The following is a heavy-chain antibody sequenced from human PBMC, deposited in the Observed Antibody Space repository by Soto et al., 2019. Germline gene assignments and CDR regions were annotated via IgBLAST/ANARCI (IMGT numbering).Heavy chain of an antibody. CDR1: GFTVSSKY. Sequence: EVQLVESGGGLIQPGGSLRLSCAASGFTVSSKYMTWVRQAPGKGLEWVSVIYGGGTTYYADSVKGRFTISRDNSKHTLYLQMNGLGAEDTAVDYCVQTTGWPGFDFWGQGTLVTVSS. CDR3: VQTTGWPGFDF. CDR2: IYGGGTT. V-gene: IGHV3-53*01. D-gene: IGHD6-19*01. J-gene: IGHJ4*02.